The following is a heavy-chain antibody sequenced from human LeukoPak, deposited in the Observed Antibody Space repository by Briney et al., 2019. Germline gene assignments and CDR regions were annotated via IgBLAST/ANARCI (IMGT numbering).Heavy chain of an antibody. CDR2: IYYSGST. Sequence: SETLSLTCTVSGGSISGSSYYWSWIRQPPGKGLEWIGYIYYSGSTNYSPSLKSRVTISVDTSKNQFSLKLSSVTAADTAVYYCARVTSRPGAYGDHFDYWGQGTLVTVSS. D-gene: IGHD4-17*01. CDR3: ARVTSRPGAYGDHFDY. J-gene: IGHJ4*02. V-gene: IGHV4-61*01. CDR1: GGSISGSSYY.